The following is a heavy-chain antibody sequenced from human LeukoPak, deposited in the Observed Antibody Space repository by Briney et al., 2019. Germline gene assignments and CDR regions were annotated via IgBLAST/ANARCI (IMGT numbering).Heavy chain of an antibody. D-gene: IGHD1-26*01. V-gene: IGHV4-31*03. J-gene: IGHJ4*02. CDR3: ARGGGSGSREFDY. CDR2: IYYSGST. CDR1: GGSISSGGYY. Sequence: SETLSLTCTVSGGSISSGGYYWSWIRQHPGKGLEWIGYIYYSGSTYYNPSLKSRVTISVDTSKNQFSLKLSSVTAADTAVYYCARGGGSGSREFDYWGQGTLVTGSS.